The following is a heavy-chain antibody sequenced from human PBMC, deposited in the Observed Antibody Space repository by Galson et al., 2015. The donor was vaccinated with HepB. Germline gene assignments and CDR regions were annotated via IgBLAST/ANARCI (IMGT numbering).Heavy chain of an antibody. J-gene: IGHJ6*02. CDR1: GFTFSNAW. V-gene: IGHV3-15*01. CDR2: IKSKTDGGTT. D-gene: IGHD6-19*01. Sequence: SLRLSCAASGFTFSNAWMSWVRQAPGKGLEWVGRIKSKTDGGTTDYAAPVKGRFTISRDDSKNTLYLQMNSLKTEDTAVYYCTTEGAGTVYYYGMDVWGQGTTVTVSS. CDR3: TTEGAGTVYYYGMDV.